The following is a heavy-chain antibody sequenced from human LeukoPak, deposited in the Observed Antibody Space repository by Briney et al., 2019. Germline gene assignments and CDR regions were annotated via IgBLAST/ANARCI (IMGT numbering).Heavy chain of an antibody. V-gene: IGHV3-21*01. CDR2: ISSHSDYI. D-gene: IGHD3-10*01. Sequence: GGSLRLSCAGPGFTLSTYTMSWVRQAPGKGLEWVSSISSHSDYIYYADSVKGRFTISRDNAKNSLFLQMNSLRAEDTAIYYCARDTRSSYSYYGMDVWGQGTTVTVSS. CDR1: GFTLSTYT. J-gene: IGHJ6*02. CDR3: ARDTRSSYSYYGMDV.